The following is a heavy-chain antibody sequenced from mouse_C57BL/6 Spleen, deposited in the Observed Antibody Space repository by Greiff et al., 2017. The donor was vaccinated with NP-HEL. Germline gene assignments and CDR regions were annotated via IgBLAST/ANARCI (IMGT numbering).Heavy chain of an antibody. J-gene: IGHJ2*01. CDR3: ATNWDVNY. D-gene: IGHD4-1*01. CDR1: GYTFTSYW. Sequence: QVQLQQPGSALVKPGASVKLSCKASGYTFTSYWMHWVKQRPGQGLEWLGMLHRNSGSTNYNEKFKSKATLTVDKSSSTAYMQLSSLTSEDSAVYYCATNWDVNYWGQGTTLTVSS. V-gene: IGHV1-64*01. CDR2: LHRNSGST.